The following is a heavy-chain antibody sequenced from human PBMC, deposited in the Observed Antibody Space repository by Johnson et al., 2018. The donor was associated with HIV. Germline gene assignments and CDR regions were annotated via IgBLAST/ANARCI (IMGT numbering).Heavy chain of an antibody. V-gene: IGHV3-15*01. Sequence: VPLVESGGGVVRPGGSLRLSCVVSGFSFSNAWMSWVRQAPGKGLEWVGRIKSKTDGGTTDYAAPVKGRFTISRDDSKNTLYLQMNSLKTEDTAVYYCTTVTNSSGYYYDRAFDSWGQGTMVTVSS. CDR1: GFSFSNAW. D-gene: IGHD3-22*01. J-gene: IGHJ3*02. CDR3: TTVTNSSGYYYDRAFDS. CDR2: IKSKTDGGTT.